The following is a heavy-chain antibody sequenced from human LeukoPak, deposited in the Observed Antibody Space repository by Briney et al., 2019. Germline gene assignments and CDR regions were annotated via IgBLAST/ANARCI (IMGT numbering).Heavy chain of an antibody. D-gene: IGHD2-15*01. Sequence: GGSLRLSCAASGFTFSSYGMHWVRQAPGKGLEWVAVIWYDGSNKYYADSVKGRFTISRDNADNSLYLQMNRLRAEDTAVYYCARAPPRYCGGGSCSPDYWGQGTLVTVSS. CDR3: ARAPPRYCGGGSCSPDY. CDR2: IWYDGSNK. CDR1: GFTFSSYG. V-gene: IGHV3-33*01. J-gene: IGHJ4*02.